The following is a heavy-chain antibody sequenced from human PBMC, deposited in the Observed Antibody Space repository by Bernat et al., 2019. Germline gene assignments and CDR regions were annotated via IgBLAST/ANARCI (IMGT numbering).Heavy chain of an antibody. V-gene: IGHV3-9*01. CDR1: GFTFDDYV. J-gene: IGHJ4*02. Sequence: EVQLVESGGGLVQPGRSLRLSCAASGFTFDDYVMHWVRQAPGKGLEWVSGISWNSGSIDYADSVKGRFTISIDNAKNSLYLQMNSLRGEDTALYYCGKGHHLSSGSPCDYWGQGILVTVSS. CDR3: GKGHHLSSGSPCDY. D-gene: IGHD1-26*01. CDR2: ISWNSGSI.